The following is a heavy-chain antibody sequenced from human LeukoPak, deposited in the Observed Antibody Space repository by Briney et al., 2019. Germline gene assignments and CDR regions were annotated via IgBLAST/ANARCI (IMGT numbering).Heavy chain of an antibody. D-gene: IGHD6-19*01. CDR1: GYTFTGYY. CDR3: AREAIAVAGTDYYYYMDV. V-gene: IGHV1-2*02. CDR2: INPNSGGT. Sequence: ASVKVSCKASGYTFTGYYMHWVRQAPGQGLEWMGWINPNSGGTNYAQEFQGRVTITRDTSASTAYMELSSLRSEDMAVYYCAREAIAVAGTDYYYYMDVWGKGTTVAVSS. J-gene: IGHJ6*03.